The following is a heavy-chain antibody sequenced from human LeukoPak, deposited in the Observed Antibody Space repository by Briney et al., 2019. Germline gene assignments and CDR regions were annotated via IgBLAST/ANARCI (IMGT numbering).Heavy chain of an antibody. V-gene: IGHV3-48*03. J-gene: IGHJ6*03. Sequence: PGGSLRLSCAASGFTFSSYEMNWVRQAPGKGLEWVSYISSSGSTIYYADSVKGRFTISRDNAKNSLYLQMNSLRAEDTAVYYCARTPGYYYYYMDVWGKGTTVTVSS. CDR3: ARTPGYYYYYMDV. CDR1: GFTFSSYE. CDR2: ISSSGSTI.